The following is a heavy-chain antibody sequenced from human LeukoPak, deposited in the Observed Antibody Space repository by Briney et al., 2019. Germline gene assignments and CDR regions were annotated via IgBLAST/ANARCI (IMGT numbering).Heavy chain of an antibody. Sequence: SGPTLVKPTQTLTLTCTFAGFSLNTRGVGVGWIRQPPGKALEWLAVIYWDDDKRYSPSLRSRLTITKDTSKNQVVLTMTNMDPVDTATFHCHVTYGNYFDYWGQGTLVTVS. V-gene: IGHV2-5*02. CDR2: IYWDDDK. J-gene: IGHJ4*02. D-gene: IGHD3-10*01. CDR1: GFSLNTRGVG. CDR3: HVTYGNYFDY.